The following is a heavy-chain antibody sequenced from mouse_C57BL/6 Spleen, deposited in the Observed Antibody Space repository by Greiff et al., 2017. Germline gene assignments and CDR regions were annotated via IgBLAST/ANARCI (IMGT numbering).Heavy chain of an antibody. Sequence: EVMLVESGGGLVKPGGSLKLSCAASGFTFSDYGMHWVRQAPEKGLEWVGYISSGSSTIYYADKVKGRFTLSRDNAKNTLFLQMSSLKSEDTAMYYCARMAYDMDDWGQGTSVTVSS. CDR2: ISSGSSTI. CDR1: GFTFSDYG. J-gene: IGHJ4*01. V-gene: IGHV5-17*01. CDR3: ARMAYDMDD.